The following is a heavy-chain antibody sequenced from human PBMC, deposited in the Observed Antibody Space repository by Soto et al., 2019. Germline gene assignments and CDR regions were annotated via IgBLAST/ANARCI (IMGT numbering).Heavy chain of an antibody. CDR1: GGSVTTGSYN. CDR3: ARDGHGMDV. J-gene: IGHJ6*02. CDR2: IFFTGIT. V-gene: IGHV4-61*01. Sequence: QVQLQESGPGLVRPSETLSLTCTVSGGSVTTGSYNWSWIRRPPGKGLEWIGNIFFTGITHYNPCRNNRVTMSVDTSKNQFSLTVTSVTAADTAVYYCARDGHGMDVWGQGTTVTVSS.